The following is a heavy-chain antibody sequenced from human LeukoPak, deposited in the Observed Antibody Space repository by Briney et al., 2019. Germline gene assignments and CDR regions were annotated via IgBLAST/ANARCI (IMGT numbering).Heavy chain of an antibody. V-gene: IGHV3-33*06. CDR3: AKDLFEASSGVYSAFDI. J-gene: IGHJ3*02. CDR1: GFTFNTYA. CDR2: IWFDGTYK. Sequence: GRSLRLSCAASGFTFNTYAMHWVRQAPGKGLEWVAVIWFDGTYKYYGDSVKGRFTISRDNPKNRLFLQMNSLRAEDTAVYYCAKDLFEASSGVYSAFDIWGQGTKVTVFS. D-gene: IGHD3-22*01.